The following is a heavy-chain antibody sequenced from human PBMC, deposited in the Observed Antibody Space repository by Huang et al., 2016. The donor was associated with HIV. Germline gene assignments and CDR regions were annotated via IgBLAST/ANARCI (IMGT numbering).Heavy chain of an antibody. CDR3: ARAKDTWDAYDI. CDR2: ISNDGSNN. J-gene: IGHJ3*02. D-gene: IGHD5-18*01. Sequence: QVQLVESGGGVVQPGRSLRLSCAASGFPFNNHAMHWVRQAPGKGIDWVAVISNDGSNNYYADSVKGRFTISRDSSKSTLFLHMTSLRTEDTAVYYCARAKDTWDAYDIWGQGTMVMVSS. CDR1: GFPFNNHA. V-gene: IGHV3-30-3*01.